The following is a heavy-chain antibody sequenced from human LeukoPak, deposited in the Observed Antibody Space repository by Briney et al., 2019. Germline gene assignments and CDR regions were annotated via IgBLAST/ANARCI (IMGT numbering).Heavy chain of an antibody. J-gene: IGHJ4*02. D-gene: IGHD3-9*01. CDR1: GFTFDDCA. V-gene: IGHV3-9*01. Sequence: GGSLRLSCAASGFTFDDCAMHWVRQAPGKGLEWVSGISWNSGSIGYADSVKGRFTISRDNAKNSLYLQMNSLRAEDTALYYCAKDAALRYFDWAYFDYWGQGTLVTVSS. CDR3: AKDAALRYFDWAYFDY. CDR2: ISWNSGSI.